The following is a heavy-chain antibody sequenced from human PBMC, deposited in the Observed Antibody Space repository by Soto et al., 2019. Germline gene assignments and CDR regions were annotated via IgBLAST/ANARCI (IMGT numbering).Heavy chain of an antibody. J-gene: IGHJ4*02. CDR1: GYTFTSYG. V-gene: IGHV1-18*01. D-gene: IGHD5-18*01. CDR2: ISAYNGNT. CDR3: ARAEDPDTAMVNFDY. Sequence: ASVKVSCKASGYTFTSYGISCVRQAPGQGLEWMGWISAYNGNTNYAQKLQGRVTMTTDTSTSTAYMELRSLRSDDTAVYYCARAEDPDTAMVNFDYWGQGTLVTVSS.